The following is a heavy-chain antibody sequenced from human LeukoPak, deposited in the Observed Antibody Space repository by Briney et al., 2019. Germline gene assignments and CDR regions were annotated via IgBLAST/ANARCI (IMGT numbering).Heavy chain of an antibody. V-gene: IGHV4-34*01. J-gene: IGHJ6*03. Sequence: SETLSLTCAVYGGSFSGYYWSWIRQPPGKGLEWIGEINHSGSTNYNPSLKSRVTISVDTSKNQFSLKLSSVTAADTAVYYGARGGGGSSMYYYYYYMDVWGKGTTVTVSS. D-gene: IGHD1-26*01. CDR2: INHSGST. CDR1: GGSFSGYY. CDR3: ARGGGGSSMYYYYYYMDV.